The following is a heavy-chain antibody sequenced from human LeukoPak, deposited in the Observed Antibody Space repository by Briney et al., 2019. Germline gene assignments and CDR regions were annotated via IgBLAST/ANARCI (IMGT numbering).Heavy chain of an antibody. D-gene: IGHD6-19*01. CDR2: IYYSGTT. V-gene: IGHV4-39*07. CDR1: GASISTIISY. Sequence: SETLSLTCTVPGASISTIISYWGWIRQTPGKGLEWIGSIYYSGTTYYNPSLESRVTISIDTSKNQFSVKLTSVTAADTAVYYCARDQGAVAGIDPWGQGTLVTVSS. CDR3: ARDQGAVAGIDP. J-gene: IGHJ5*02.